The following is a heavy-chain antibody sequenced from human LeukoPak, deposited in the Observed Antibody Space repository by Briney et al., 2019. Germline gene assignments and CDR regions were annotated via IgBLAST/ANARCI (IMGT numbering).Heavy chain of an antibody. CDR3: VADCYGDCID. CDR2: IVVGSGNT. D-gene: IGHD4-17*01. CDR1: GFIFSSSA. J-gene: IGHJ4*02. V-gene: IGHV1-58*01. Sequence: TSVKVSCKASGFIFSSSAVQWVRQARGQRLEWIGWIVVGSGNTNYAQNFQERVTITRDMSTSTAYMELSSLRSEGTAVYYCVADCYGDCIDWGQGTLVTVSS.